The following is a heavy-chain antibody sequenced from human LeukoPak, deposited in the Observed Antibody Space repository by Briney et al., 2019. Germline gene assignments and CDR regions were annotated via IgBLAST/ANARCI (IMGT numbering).Heavy chain of an antibody. D-gene: IGHD6-13*01. CDR1: GGPIGSYY. CDR2: IYTSGST. Sequence: SEPLSLTCIAPGGPIGSYYWRRIRQTAGTGLELIRRIYTSGSTHYTPSLKSLVTMAVDTSKNQFSLKLSSVTAADTAVYYCASSSSWAHNPFDYWGQGTLVTVSS. J-gene: IGHJ4*02. CDR3: ASSSSWAHNPFDY. V-gene: IGHV4-4*07.